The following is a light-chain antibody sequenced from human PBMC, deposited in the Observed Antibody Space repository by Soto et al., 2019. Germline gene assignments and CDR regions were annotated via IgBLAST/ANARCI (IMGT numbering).Light chain of an antibody. CDR3: QYYNNWPPGPWT. V-gene: IGKV3-15*01. CDR2: GAS. J-gene: IGKJ1*01. Sequence: EIVMTQSPATLSVSPGERATLSCRASQSVSSNLAWYQQKPGQAPRLLIYGASTRATGIPARFSGSGSGTGSTLTISSLQSEAFAVYYCQYYNNWPPGPWTFGQGTKVEIK. CDR1: QSVSSN.